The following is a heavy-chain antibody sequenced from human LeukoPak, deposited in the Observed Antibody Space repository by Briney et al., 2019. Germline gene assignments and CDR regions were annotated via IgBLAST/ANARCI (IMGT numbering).Heavy chain of an antibody. D-gene: IGHD5-18*01. CDR2: INPNSGGT. V-gene: IGHV1-2*02. CDR3: ASRIQLWVFDY. J-gene: IGHJ4*02. CDR1: GYTFTGYY. Sequence: ASVKVSCKASGYTFTGYYMHWVRQAPGQGLEWMGWINPNSGGTNYAQKFQGRVTMTTDTSTSTAYMELRSLRSEDTAVYYCASRIQLWVFDYWGQGTLVTVSS.